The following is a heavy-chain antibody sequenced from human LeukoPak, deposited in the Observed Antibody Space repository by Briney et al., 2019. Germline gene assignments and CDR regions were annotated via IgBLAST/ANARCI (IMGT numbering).Heavy chain of an antibody. V-gene: IGHV1-18*01. Sequence: ASVKASCKASGYTFTSYGISWVRAAPGQGLEWMGWISTYNGDTNYAQKLQGRVTMTTDTSTNTAYMELRSLRSDDTAVYYCAREGLGELTLDYWGQGTLVTVSS. CDR1: GYTFTSYG. CDR3: AREGLGELTLDY. J-gene: IGHJ4*02. D-gene: IGHD3-16*01. CDR2: ISTYNGDT.